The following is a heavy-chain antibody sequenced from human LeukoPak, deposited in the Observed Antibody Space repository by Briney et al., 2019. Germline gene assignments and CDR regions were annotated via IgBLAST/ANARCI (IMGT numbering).Heavy chain of an antibody. CDR1: GFTFSSYS. V-gene: IGHV3-21*04. CDR2: ISSSSSYI. CDR3: ARERRAYCGGDCSSFDY. Sequence: GGSLRLSCAASGFTFSSYSMNWVRQAPGKGLEWVSSISSSSSYIYYADSVKGRFTISRDNAKNSLYLQMNSLRAEDTAVYYCARERRAYCGGDCSSFDYWGQGTLVTVSS. D-gene: IGHD2-21*02. J-gene: IGHJ4*02.